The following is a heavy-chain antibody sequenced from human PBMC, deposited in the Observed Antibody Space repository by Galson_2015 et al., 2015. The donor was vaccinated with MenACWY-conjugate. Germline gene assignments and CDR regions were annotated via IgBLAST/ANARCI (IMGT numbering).Heavy chain of an antibody. CDR1: GFTFSSYG. D-gene: IGHD6-19*01. CDR2: IRYDGSNK. V-gene: IGHV3-30*02. J-gene: IGHJ1*01. Sequence: SLRLSCAASGFTFSSYGMHWVRQAPGKGLEWVAFIRYDGSNKYYADSVKGRFTISRDNSKNTLYLQMNSLRAEDTAVYYCAKEASSGWNTRAMQSFQHWGQCTLVTASS. CDR3: AKEASSGWNTRAMQSFQH.